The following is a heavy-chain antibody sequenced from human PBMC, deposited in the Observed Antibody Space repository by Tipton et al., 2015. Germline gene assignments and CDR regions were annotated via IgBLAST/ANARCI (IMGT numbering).Heavy chain of an antibody. CDR2: ITHSGST. D-gene: IGHD6-19*01. J-gene: IGHJ6*02. V-gene: IGHV4-38-2*02. CDR1: GYSLSTGHC. CDR3: ASRGAGTSHYAMDV. Sequence: TLSLTCNVSGYSLSTGHCWGWVRLSPGKGLEWVAEITHSGSTNYNPSLKSRVTISVDTSKNQFSLKLTSVTAADTAVYYCASRGAGTSHYAMDVWGQGTTVTVSS.